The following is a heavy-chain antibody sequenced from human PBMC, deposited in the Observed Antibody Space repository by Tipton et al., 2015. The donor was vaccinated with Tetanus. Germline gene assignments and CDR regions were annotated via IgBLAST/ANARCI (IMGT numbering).Heavy chain of an antibody. CDR3: AKDSRHTGYDADL. D-gene: IGHD5-12*01. V-gene: IGHV3-30-3*01. CDR2: VSHDGSNK. Sequence: SLRLSCAASGFTFDKYAVHYVRQAPGKGLEWMAVVSHDGSNKWHADSVKGRFTISRDNSNNAVYLQINSLRPEDTATYYCAKDSRHTGYDADLWGQGTLVAVSS. CDR1: GFTFDKYA. J-gene: IGHJ5*02.